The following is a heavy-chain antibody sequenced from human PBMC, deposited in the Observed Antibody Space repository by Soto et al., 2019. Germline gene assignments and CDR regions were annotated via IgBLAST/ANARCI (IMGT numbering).Heavy chain of an antibody. CDR2: IYYSGST. D-gene: IGHD5-12*01. CDR3: ARQGSGYDFPNYFDY. Sequence: SETLSLTCTVSGGSISSSSYYWGWIRQPPGKGLEWIGSIYYSGSTYYNPSLKSRVTISVDTSKNQFSLKLSSVTPADTAVYYCARQGSGYDFPNYFDYWGQGTLVTVSS. CDR1: GGSISSSSYY. V-gene: IGHV4-39*01. J-gene: IGHJ4*02.